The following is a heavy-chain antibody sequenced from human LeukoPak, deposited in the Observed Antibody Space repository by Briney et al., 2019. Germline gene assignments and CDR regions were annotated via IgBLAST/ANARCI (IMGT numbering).Heavy chain of an antibody. D-gene: IGHD3-22*01. CDR1: RFTFSSYW. CDR2: IKQDGSEK. CDR3: ARVLYDSSGYPWY. Sequence: GGSLRLSCAASRFTFSSYWLSWVSQARGKGLEWVANIKQDGSEKYYVDSVKGRFTISRDNAKNSLYLQMNSLRAEDTAVYYCARVLYDSSGYPWYWGQGTLVTVSS. V-gene: IGHV3-7*01. J-gene: IGHJ4*02.